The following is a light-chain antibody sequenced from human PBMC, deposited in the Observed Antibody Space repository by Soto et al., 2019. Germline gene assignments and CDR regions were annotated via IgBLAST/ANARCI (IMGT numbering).Light chain of an antibody. CDR2: GPS. CDR3: QQYGSSTLT. Sequence: EIVLTQSPGTLSLSTGERATLSCRASQSGSSSYLAWYQQKPGLAHRLLIYGPSRRATGIPDRFSGTGSGTDFTLTISRLEPEDFAVYYCQQYGSSTLTVGGETKVEIK. J-gene: IGKJ4*01. CDR1: QSGSSSY. V-gene: IGKV3-20*01.